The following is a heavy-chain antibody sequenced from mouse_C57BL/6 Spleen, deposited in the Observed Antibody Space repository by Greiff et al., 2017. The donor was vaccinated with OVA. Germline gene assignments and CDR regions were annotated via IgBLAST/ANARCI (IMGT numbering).Heavy chain of an antibody. CDR2: INPGSGGT. CDR1: GYAFTNYL. CDR3: ARWAAQERGYFDY. D-gene: IGHD3-2*02. Sequence: QVQLQQSGAELVRPGTSVKVSCKASGYAFTNYLIEWVKQRPGQGLEWIGVINPGSGGTNYNEKFKGKATLTADKSSSTAYMQLSSLTSEDSAVYFCARWAAQERGYFDYWGQGTTLTVSS. V-gene: IGHV1-54*01. J-gene: IGHJ2*01.